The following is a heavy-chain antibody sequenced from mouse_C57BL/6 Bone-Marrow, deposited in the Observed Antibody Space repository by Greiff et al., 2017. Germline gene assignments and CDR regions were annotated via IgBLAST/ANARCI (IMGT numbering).Heavy chain of an antibody. V-gene: IGHV1-59*01. CDR3: ARGVPMDY. CDR2: IDPSDSYT. J-gene: IGHJ2*01. D-gene: IGHD6-5*01. Sequence: QVQLQQPGAELVRPGPSVKLSCKASGYTFTSYWLHWVKQRPGQGLEWIGVIDPSDSYTNYNQKFTGKATLTVDTSSSTAYMQHSSLTSEDSAVYYCARGVPMDYWGQGTTLTVSS. CDR1: GYTFTSYW.